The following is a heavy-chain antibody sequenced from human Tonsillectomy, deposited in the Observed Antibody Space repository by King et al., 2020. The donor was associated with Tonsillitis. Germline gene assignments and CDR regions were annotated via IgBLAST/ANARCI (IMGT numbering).Heavy chain of an antibody. Sequence: QLQESGPGLVKPSETLSLTCTVSGGSISSYYWSWIRQPPGKGLELIGDIYYSGSPNYNPSLKSRVTISVDTSKNQFSLKLSSVTAADTAVYYCASPFPVLKYWGQGTLVTVSS. CDR3: ASPFPVLKY. CDR1: GGSISSYY. J-gene: IGHJ4*02. CDR2: IYYSGSP. D-gene: IGHD3-9*01. V-gene: IGHV4-59*01.